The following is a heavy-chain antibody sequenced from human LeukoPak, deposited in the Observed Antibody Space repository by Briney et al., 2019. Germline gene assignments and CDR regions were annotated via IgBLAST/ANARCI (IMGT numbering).Heavy chain of an antibody. CDR2: ISGSGVGT. CDR1: GFTFSRNA. V-gene: IGHV3-23*01. Sequence: WGSLTLSCAASGFTFSRNAMNWVRQAPGKGLEWVASISGSGVGTYYADSVKGRFNISRDTSKNTLYLQMNSRTTEATAVYHGAKDANYFDSGSYLIPFDFWGQGTLVTVSS. J-gene: IGHJ4*02. D-gene: IGHD3-22*01. CDR3: AKDANYFDSGSYLIPFDF.